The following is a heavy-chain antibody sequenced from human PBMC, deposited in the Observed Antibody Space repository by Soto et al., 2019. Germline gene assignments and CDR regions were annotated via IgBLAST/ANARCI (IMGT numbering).Heavy chain of an antibody. D-gene: IGHD3-10*01. Sequence: SVKVSCKSSGGTFSSYAISWVRQAPGQGLEWMGGIIPIFGTANYAQKFQGRVTITADESTSTAYMELSSLRSEDTAVYYCARDNFRPAVRGVYYYYGMDVWGQGTTVTVSS. CDR3: ARDNFRPAVRGVYYYYGMDV. V-gene: IGHV1-69*13. CDR1: GGTFSSYA. J-gene: IGHJ6*02. CDR2: IIPIFGTA.